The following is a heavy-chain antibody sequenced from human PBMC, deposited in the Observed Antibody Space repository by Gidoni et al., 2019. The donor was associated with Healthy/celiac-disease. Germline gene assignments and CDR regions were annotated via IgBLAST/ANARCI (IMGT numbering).Heavy chain of an antibody. V-gene: IGHV2-5*02. CDR3: AHRRESGSSGYAIFDY. CDR1: GFSLSTSGVG. J-gene: IGHJ4*02. CDR2: LYWDHDK. D-gene: IGHD5-12*01. Sequence: QNTLKESGPTLVKPTQTLTLTCNFSGFSLSTSGVGVGWIRQPPGKALEWLALLYWDHDKRYSPSLTSRLTITQDTSKNQLVLTMTNMDPVDTATYYCAHRRESGSSGYAIFDYWGQGTLVTVSS.